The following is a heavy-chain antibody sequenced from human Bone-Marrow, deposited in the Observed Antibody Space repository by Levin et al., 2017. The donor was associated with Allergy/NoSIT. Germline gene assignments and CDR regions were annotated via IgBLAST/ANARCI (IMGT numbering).Heavy chain of an antibody. J-gene: IGHJ6*02. CDR3: VKAVAGTGIYGMDV. D-gene: IGHD6-19*01. Sequence: GGSLRLSCAASGFSFSNYGMHWVRQAPGKGLEWVAVISYDGSEKYYTDSVMGRFTISRDNSKNTLFLQINSLRAEDRAVYYCVKAVAGTGIYGMDVWGQGTTVTVSS. CDR1: GFSFSNYG. V-gene: IGHV3-30*18. CDR2: ISYDGSEK.